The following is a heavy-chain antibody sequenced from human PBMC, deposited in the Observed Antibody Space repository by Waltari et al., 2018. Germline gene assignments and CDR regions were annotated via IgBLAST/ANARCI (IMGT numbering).Heavy chain of an antibody. J-gene: IGHJ4*02. CDR1: GFTFDDYT. Sequence: EVQLVESGGVVVQPGGSLRLSCAAYGFTFDDYTMHWVRQAPGKGLEWVSLISWDGGSTYYADSVKGRFTISRDNSKNSLYLQMNSLRAEDTAVYYCARDGAMSGIDYWGQGTLVTVSS. CDR2: ISWDGGST. V-gene: IGHV3-43*01. CDR3: ARDGAMSGIDY. D-gene: IGHD2-2*01.